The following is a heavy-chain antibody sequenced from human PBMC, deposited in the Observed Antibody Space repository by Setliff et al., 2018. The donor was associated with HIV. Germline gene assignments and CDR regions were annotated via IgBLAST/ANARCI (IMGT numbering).Heavy chain of an antibody. V-gene: IGHV5-51*01. Sequence: GESLKISCKCSGYTFTSFWIGWVRQMPGKGLEWMGIIYPGDYDTRYSPSFQGQVSISADKSINTALLQWSSLKASDTAMFYCARSDSANWYVDYWGQGTLVTVSS. CDR2: IYPGDYDT. J-gene: IGHJ4*02. CDR1: GYTFTSFW. D-gene: IGHD1-1*01. CDR3: ARSDSANWYVDY.